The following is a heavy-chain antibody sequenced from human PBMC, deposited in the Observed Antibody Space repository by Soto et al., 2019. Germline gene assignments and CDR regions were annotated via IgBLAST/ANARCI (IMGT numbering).Heavy chain of an antibody. CDR1: GGSISSGGYY. CDR2: IYYSGST. D-gene: IGHD4-4*01. CDR3: ARESSNLYYYYGMDV. V-gene: IGHV4-31*03. J-gene: IGHJ6*02. Sequence: SETLSLTCTVSGGSISSGGYYWSWIRQHPGKGLEWIGYIYYSGSTYYNPSLKSRVTISVDTSKNQFSLKLSSVTAADTAVYYCARESSNLYYYYGMDVWGQGTTVTV.